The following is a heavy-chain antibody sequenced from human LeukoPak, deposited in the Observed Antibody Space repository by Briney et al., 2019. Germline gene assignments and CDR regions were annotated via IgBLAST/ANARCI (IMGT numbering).Heavy chain of an antibody. Sequence: GGSLRLSCAASGFTSRTHGMHGVRQAPGKGREGVAVIWHDASGKYYGDSVKGRFTISRDNSKNTVYLQMGSLRAEDTAMYYCAREGLSEEPTTPPRSFDYWGQGTMVTVSS. CDR3: AREGLSEEPTTPPRSFDY. CDR1: GFTSRTHG. CDR2: IWHDASGK. J-gene: IGHJ4*02. V-gene: IGHV3-33*01. D-gene: IGHD1-1*01.